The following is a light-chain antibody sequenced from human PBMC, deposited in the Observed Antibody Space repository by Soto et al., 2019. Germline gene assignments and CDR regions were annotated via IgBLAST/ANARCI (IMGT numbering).Light chain of an antibody. V-gene: IGLV2-14*01. CDR3: SAYSSGATHVV. CDR2: DVN. J-gene: IGLJ2*01. CDR1: SSDIGGLYNY. Sequence: QSALTQPASVSGSPGQSITISCTGTSSDIGGLYNYVSWYQQHPGKAPKLLIYDVNDRPSGVSDRFSGSKSGNTASLTISGLQAEVEAVYFCSAYSSGATHVVFGGGTKLTVL.